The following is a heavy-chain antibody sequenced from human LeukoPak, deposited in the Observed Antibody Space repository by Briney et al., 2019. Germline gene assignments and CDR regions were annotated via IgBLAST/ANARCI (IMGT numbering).Heavy chain of an antibody. CDR3: ARDDCGDTCYPGGY. CDR2: IKAGNGDT. J-gene: IGHJ4*02. V-gene: IGHV1-3*01. CDR1: GYIFTKYV. Sequence: ASVKVSCKASGYIFTKYVVHWVRQAPGQRPEWMGWIKAGNGDTKYSQNFQDRLTITKDASASTVYMELSSLTSEDTALYYCARDDCGDTCYPGGYWGQGTLVTVSS. D-gene: IGHD2-21*01.